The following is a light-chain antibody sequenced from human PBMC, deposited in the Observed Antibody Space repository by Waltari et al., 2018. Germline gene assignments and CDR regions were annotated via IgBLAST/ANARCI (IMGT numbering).Light chain of an antibody. V-gene: IGKV1-39*01. Sequence: DIQVTQSLSSLSASVGDGVTITCRASQTISNFLNWYQQKPGKAPKLLIYTTSGLQSGVPSRFSGSGSGTDFTLTISSLQPEDSATYYCQQSYSTPLTFGGGTKVEIK. CDR2: TTS. J-gene: IGKJ4*01. CDR1: QTISNF. CDR3: QQSYSTPLT.